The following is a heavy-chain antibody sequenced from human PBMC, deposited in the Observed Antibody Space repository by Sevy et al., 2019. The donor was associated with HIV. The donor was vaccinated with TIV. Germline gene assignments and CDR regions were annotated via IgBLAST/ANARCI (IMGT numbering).Heavy chain of an antibody. J-gene: IGHJ4*02. D-gene: IGHD2-21*02. CDR1: GGSISSGSYY. V-gene: IGHV4-61*02. CDR2: IYTSGST. CDR3: AREEVLAYCGGDCYGGFDY. Sequence: SETLSLTCTVSGGSISSGSYYWSWIRQPAGKGLEWIGRIYTSGSTNYNASLKSRVTISVDTSKNVFSLKLSSVTAADTAVYYCAREEVLAYCGGDCYGGFDYWGQGTLVTVSS.